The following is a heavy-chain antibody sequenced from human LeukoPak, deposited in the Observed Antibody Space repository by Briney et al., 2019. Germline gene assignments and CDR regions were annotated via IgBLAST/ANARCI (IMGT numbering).Heavy chain of an antibody. CDR2: INPSGTDS. D-gene: IGHD1-14*01. Sequence: GASVKVSCKASGYTFSTYYMHWVRQAPGQGLEWMGIINPSGTDSNYAQKFQGRVTMTTDTSTSTAYMELRSLRSDDTAVYYCARDPPRTGSPRKTDYWGQGTLVTVSS. V-gene: IGHV1-46*01. J-gene: IGHJ4*02. CDR3: ARDPPRTGSPRKTDY. CDR1: GYTFSTYY.